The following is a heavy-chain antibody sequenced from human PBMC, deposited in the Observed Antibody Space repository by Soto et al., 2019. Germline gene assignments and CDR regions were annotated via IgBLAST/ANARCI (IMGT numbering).Heavy chain of an antibody. V-gene: IGHV1-18*01. D-gene: IGHD6-19*01. J-gene: IGHJ6*03. CDR1: GYSFTNYG. CDR2: ISGSNGNT. Sequence: QDQLVQSGAEVKKPGASVTVSCKASGYSFTNYGITWVRQAPGQGLEWMGWISGSNGNTHYAQKLQGRVTMTTAASTSTAYMELRSLRSDDTAVYYCARDRGVAPPVAGNTHYYYYMDVWGKGTTVTVSS. CDR3: ARDRGVAPPVAGNTHYYYYMDV.